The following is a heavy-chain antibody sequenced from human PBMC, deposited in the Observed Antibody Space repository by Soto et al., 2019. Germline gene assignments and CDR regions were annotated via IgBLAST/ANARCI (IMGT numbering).Heavy chain of an antibody. J-gene: IGHJ5*02. CDR2: MNPNSGNT. Sequence: ASVKVSCKASGYTFGNNDISWVRQATGQGLEWMGWMNPNSGNTGYAQKFQGRVTMTRNTSMTTAYLELSSLRSDDTAIYYCARMATPRPLNWFDPSGQAPLLTVSS. CDR1: GYTFGNND. CDR3: ARMATPRPLNWFDP. V-gene: IGHV1-8*01.